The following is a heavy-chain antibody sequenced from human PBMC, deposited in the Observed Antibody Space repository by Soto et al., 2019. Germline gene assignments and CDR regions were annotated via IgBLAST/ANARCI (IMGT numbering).Heavy chain of an antibody. Sequence: QVQLQESGPGLVKPSETLSLTCTVSGGSISSYYWSWIRQPAGKGLEWIGRIYTSGSTNYNPSLKSRVTMSVDTSKNQFSLKLSSVTAAETAVYYCARGDIVVVPAARGDYYYYGMDVWGQGTTVTVSS. V-gene: IGHV4-4*07. CDR2: IYTSGST. J-gene: IGHJ6*02. CDR1: GGSISSYY. CDR3: ARGDIVVVPAARGDYYYYGMDV. D-gene: IGHD2-2*01.